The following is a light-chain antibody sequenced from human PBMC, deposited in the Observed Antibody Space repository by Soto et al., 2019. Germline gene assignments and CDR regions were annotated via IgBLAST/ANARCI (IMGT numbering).Light chain of an antibody. CDR3: QRYNNWPLT. CDR2: DTS. V-gene: IGKV3-15*01. CDR1: QGIGDT. Sequence: EIVMTQSPATLSVSPGERATLSCRASQGIGDTLAWYQQKPGQTPRLLIYDTSTRATGVPARFSGSRSGAEFTLTINSLQSEDFGVYYCQRYNNWPLTFDGWTKVEVK. J-gene: IGKJ4*01.